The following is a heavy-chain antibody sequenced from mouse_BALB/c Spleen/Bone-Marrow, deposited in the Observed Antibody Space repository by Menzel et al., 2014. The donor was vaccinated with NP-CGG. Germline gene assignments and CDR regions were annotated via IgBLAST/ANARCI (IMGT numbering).Heavy chain of an antibody. CDR2: IDPANGNT. V-gene: IGHV14-3*02. CDR3: ATLTTVVDAMDY. Sequence: EVQLQQSGAELVKPGASVKLSCTASGFNIKDTYMHWVKQRPEQGLEWIGRIDPANGNTEYDPKFQGKATITADTSSNTAYLQLSSLTSEDTAVYYCATLTTVVDAMDYWGQRTSVTVSS. CDR1: GFNIKDTY. J-gene: IGHJ4*01. D-gene: IGHD1-1*01.